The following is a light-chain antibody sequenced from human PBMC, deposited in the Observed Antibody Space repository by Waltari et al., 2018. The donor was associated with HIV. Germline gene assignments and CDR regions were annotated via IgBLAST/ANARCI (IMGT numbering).Light chain of an antibody. J-gene: IGLJ1*01. CDR2: EFS. CDR1: RSDVGSYNL. Sequence: QSALTQPASVSGSPGQSITISCTGTRSDVGSYNLVSWYQQHPGKAPNLMIYEFSKRPSGVSNRFSGSKAGNTAALTISGLQAEDEADYYCCSYAGSSTYVFGTGTKVTVL. CDR3: CSYAGSSTYV. V-gene: IGLV2-23*02.